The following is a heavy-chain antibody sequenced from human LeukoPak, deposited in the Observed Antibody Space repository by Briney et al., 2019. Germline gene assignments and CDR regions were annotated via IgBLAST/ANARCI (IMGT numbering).Heavy chain of an antibody. Sequence: PGGSLRLSCAASGVSFSSDAMSGGRQAPGEGLEWVSAISGSGGSTYYADSVKGRFTISRDNSKNTLYLQMNSLRAEDTAVYYCATDPDDAFDIWGQGTMVTVSS. V-gene: IGHV3-23*01. CDR1: GVSFSSDA. D-gene: IGHD1-14*01. J-gene: IGHJ3*02. CDR3: ATDPDDAFDI. CDR2: ISGSGGST.